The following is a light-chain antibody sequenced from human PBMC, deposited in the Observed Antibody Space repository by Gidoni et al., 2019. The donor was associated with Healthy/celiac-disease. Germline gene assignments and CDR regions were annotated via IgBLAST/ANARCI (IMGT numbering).Light chain of an antibody. CDR3: QTWGTGMV. V-gene: IGLV4-69*01. J-gene: IGLJ3*02. CDR2: LNSDGSH. Sequence: QLVLTQSPSASASLGASVKLTCTLSSGHSSYAIAWHQQQPAKGPRYLMKLNSDGSHSKGDGIPDRFSGSSSGAERYLPISSLQSEDEADYYCQTWGTGMVFGGGTKLTVL. CDR1: SGHSSYA.